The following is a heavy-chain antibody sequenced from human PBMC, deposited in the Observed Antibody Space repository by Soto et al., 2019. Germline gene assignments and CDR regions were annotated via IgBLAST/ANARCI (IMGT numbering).Heavy chain of an antibody. V-gene: IGHV4-34*01. D-gene: IGHD3-3*01. CDR1: GGSFSGYY. J-gene: IGHJ6*02. CDR3: ARLNVWRGYRKIYGMDV. Sequence: SETLSLTCAVYGGSFSGYYWSWIRQPPGKGLEWIGEINHSGSTNYNPSLKSRVTISVDTSKNQFSLKLSSVTAADTAVYYCARLNVWRGYRKIYGMDVWGQGTTVTVSS. CDR2: INHSGST.